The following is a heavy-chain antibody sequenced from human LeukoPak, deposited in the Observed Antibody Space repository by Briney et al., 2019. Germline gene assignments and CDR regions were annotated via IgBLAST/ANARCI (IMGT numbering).Heavy chain of an antibody. CDR1: GFTFSSYA. J-gene: IGHJ6*02. CDR3: ARSPGYYGPRPRFRYYYGMDV. CDR2: ISYDGSNK. D-gene: IGHD3-10*01. V-gene: IGHV3-30-3*01. Sequence: PGGSLRLSCAASGFTFSSYAMHWVRQAPGKGLEWVAVISYDGSNKYYADSVKGRFTISRDNSKNTLYLQMNSLRAEDTAVYYCARSPGYYGPRPRFRYYYGMDVWGQGTTVTVSS.